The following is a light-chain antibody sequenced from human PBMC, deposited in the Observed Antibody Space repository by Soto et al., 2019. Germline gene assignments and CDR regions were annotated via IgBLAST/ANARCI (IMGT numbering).Light chain of an antibody. CDR2: SAS. CDR1: QSVSSRH. CDR3: QQYNSWPWT. Sequence: EIVLTQSPGTLSLSPGERATLSCRASQSVSSRHLAWYQQKPGQAPRLLIHSASSRATGTPDRFSGSGSGTEFTLTIASLQSEDFAVYYCQQYNSWPWTFGQGTKVDIK. V-gene: IGKV3D-15*01. J-gene: IGKJ1*01.